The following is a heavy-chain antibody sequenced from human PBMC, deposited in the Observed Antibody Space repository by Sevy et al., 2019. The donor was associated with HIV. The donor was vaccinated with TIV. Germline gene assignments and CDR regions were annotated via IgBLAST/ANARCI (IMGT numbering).Heavy chain of an antibody. CDR3: ARGGSGYFDY. CDR2: IYYSGST. CDR1: GGSISSGGYY. V-gene: IGHV4-31*03. J-gene: IGHJ4*02. Sequence: SETLSLTCTVSGGSISSGGYYWSWIRQHPGKCLEWIGYIYYSGSTYYNPSLKSRVTISVDTSKNQFSLKLSSVTAADTAVYYCARGGSGYFDYWGQGTLVTVSS. D-gene: IGHD3-10*01.